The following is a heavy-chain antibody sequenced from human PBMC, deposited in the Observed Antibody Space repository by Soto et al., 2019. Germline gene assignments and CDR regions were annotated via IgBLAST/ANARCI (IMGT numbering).Heavy chain of an antibody. CDR2: TIPLLDVA. V-gene: IGHV1-69*08. CDR3: ARDSPIGSTFSGYDAIDS. CDR1: GGTFSTST. D-gene: IGHD5-12*01. Sequence: QVQLVQSGAEVKKPGSSVKVSCKASGGTFSTSTFTWVRHAPGQGLEWMRRTIPLLDVADYAQDFQGRLTITADKSTSTTYMELTSLTSKDTAVYYCARDSPIGSTFSGYDAIDSWGQGTLVTVSS. J-gene: IGHJ4*02.